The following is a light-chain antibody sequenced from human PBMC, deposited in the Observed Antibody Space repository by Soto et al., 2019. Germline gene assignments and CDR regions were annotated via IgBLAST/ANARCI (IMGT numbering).Light chain of an antibody. CDR1: QSISTW. CDR3: QQYNSDYRT. J-gene: IGKJ1*01. V-gene: IGKV1-5*01. Sequence: DIQMTQSPSTLSASVGDRVTITCRASQSISTWSAWYQQKPGNAPKLLIFDASNLESGVPSRFSGSGSGTEFTLTIDSLQPDDFATYYCQQYNSDYRTFGQGTELDIQ. CDR2: DAS.